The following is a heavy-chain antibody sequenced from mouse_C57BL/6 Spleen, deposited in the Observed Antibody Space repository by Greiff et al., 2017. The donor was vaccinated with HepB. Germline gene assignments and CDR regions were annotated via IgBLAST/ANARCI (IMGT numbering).Heavy chain of an antibody. Sequence: EVKLVESGGGLVKPGGSLKLSCAASGFTFSDYGMHWVRQAPEKGLEWVAYISSGSSTIYYADTVKGRFTISRDNAKNTLFLQMTSLRSEDSAMYYCAGGNPVWAYWGQGTLVTVSA. V-gene: IGHV5-17*01. CDR2: ISSGSSTI. CDR1: GFTFSDYG. J-gene: IGHJ3*01. CDR3: AGGNPVWAY.